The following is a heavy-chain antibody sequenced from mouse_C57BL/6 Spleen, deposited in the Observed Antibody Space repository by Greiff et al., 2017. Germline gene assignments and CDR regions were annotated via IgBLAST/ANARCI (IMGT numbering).Heavy chain of an antibody. D-gene: IGHD1-1*01. CDR1: GFSLTSYV. Sequence: VKLVESGPGLVAPSQSLSITCTVSGFSLTSYVISWVRQPPGKGLEWLGVIWTGGGTNYNSALKSRLSISKDNSKSQVFLKMNSLQTDDTARYYCARNEVTTVVAHWYFDVWGTGTTVTVSS. CDR3: ARNEVTTVVAHWYFDV. J-gene: IGHJ1*03. CDR2: IWTGGGT. V-gene: IGHV2-9-1*01.